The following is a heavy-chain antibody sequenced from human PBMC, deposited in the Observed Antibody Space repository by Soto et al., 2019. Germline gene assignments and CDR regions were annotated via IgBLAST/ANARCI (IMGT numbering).Heavy chain of an antibody. CDR1: GFTFSGSA. V-gene: IGHV3-73*01. J-gene: IGHJ4*02. D-gene: IGHD6-13*01. CDR3: TSHAGVEGSSRLYYFDY. CDR2: IRSKANSYAT. Sequence: GGSLRLSCAASGFTFSGSAMHWVRQASGKGLEWVGRIRSKANSYATAYAASVKGRFTNSRDDSKNTAYLQMNSLKTEDTAVYYCTSHAGVEGSSRLYYFDYWGQGTLVTVSS.